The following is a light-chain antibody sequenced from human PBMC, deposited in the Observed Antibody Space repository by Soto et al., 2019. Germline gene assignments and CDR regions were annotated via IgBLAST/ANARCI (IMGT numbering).Light chain of an antibody. Sequence: DIVMTQSPLSLPVTPGEPASISCRSSQSLLHSNGYNYLDWYLQKPGQSPQLLIYLGSNRASGVPDRFSGSGSGTDFTLKISRVEAEDVGVYYCMQALQPPLSITFGQGTRLQIK. V-gene: IGKV2-28*01. CDR2: LGS. CDR3: MQALQPPLSIT. CDR1: QSLLHSNGYNY. J-gene: IGKJ5*01.